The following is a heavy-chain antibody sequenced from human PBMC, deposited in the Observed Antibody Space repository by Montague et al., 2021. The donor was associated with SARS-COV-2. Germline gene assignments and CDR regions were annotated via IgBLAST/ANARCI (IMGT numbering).Heavy chain of an antibody. Sequence: SLRLSCAASGFTFSSYWMSWARQAPGKGLEWVANIKQDGSEKYYVDSVKGRFTISRDNAKNSLYLQMNSLRAEDTAVYYCARDSVVVAAMYYYYGMDVWGQGTTVTVSS. V-gene: IGHV3-7*01. CDR3: ARDSVVVAAMYYYYGMDV. D-gene: IGHD2-15*01. CDR1: GFTFSSYW. CDR2: IKQDGSEK. J-gene: IGHJ6*02.